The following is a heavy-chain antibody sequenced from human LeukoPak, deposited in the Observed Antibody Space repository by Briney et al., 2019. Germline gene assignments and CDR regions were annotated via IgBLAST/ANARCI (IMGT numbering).Heavy chain of an antibody. D-gene: IGHD3-22*01. CDR3: AKDKYDTSGIFDY. CDR2: ISNDGSNK. CDR1: GFTFSSYG. V-gene: IGHV3-30*18. Sequence: GRSLRLSCAASGFTFSSYGMHWVRQTPGKGLEWVTVISNDGSNKYYTDSVKGRFTISRDSAKDTLYLHMNSLRPEDTAVYFCAKDKYDTSGIFDYWGQGTLVTVSS. J-gene: IGHJ4*02.